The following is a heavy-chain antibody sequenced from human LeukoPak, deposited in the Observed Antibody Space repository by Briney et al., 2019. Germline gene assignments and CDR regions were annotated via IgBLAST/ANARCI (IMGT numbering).Heavy chain of an antibody. CDR2: IIPIFGTA. J-gene: IGHJ4*02. CDR3: ASEIIFGSFDY. V-gene: IGHV1-69*06. Sequence: SVTVSCKASGGTFSSYAISWVRQAPGQGLEWMGGIIPIFGTANYAQKFQGRVTITADKSTSTAYMELSSLRSEDTAVYYCASEIIFGSFDYWGQGTLVTVSS. D-gene: IGHD3-3*01. CDR1: GGTFSSYA.